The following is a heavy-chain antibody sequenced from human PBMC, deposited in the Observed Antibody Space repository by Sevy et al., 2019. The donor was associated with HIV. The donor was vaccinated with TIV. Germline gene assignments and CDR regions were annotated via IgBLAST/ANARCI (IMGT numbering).Heavy chain of an antibody. Sequence: GGSLRLSCAASGFTFSSYAMSWVRQAPGKGLEWVSAISGSGGSTYYADSVKGRFTISRDNSKNTLYLQMNSLRAEDTAVYYCAKESAYHDSSGYYTDGGYFDYWGQGTLVTVSS. V-gene: IGHV3-23*01. CDR1: GFTFSSYA. J-gene: IGHJ4*02. CDR2: ISGSGGST. D-gene: IGHD3-22*01. CDR3: AKESAYHDSSGYYTDGGYFDY.